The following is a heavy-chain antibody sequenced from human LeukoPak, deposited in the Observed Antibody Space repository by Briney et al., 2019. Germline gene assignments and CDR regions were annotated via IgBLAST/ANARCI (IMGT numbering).Heavy chain of an antibody. CDR1: GFTFSSYA. D-gene: IGHD2-21*01. CDR2: ITYGGSNN. Sequence: GGSLRLSCAASGFTFSSYAMHWVRQAPGKGLEWVAVITYGGSNNYYADSVKGRFTISRDNSKNTLYLQMNSLRAEDTAVYYCARGEGYCGGDCYYGMDVWGQGTTVTVSS. J-gene: IGHJ6*02. CDR3: ARGEGYCGGDCYYGMDV. V-gene: IGHV3-30-3*01.